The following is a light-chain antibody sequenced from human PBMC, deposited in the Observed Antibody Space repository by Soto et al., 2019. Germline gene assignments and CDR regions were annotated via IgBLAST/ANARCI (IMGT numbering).Light chain of an antibody. Sequence: QSALTQSPSVSGSPGQSVTISCTGTSSDVGSYNRVSWYHQSPGTAPKVMIYEVSNRPSRVPDRFSGSKSGNTASLTISGLQAEDEAEDYCSSDTTNSTVVFGGGTQLTVL. V-gene: IGLV2-18*02. CDR2: EVS. CDR3: SSDTTNSTVV. CDR1: SSDVGSYNR. J-gene: IGLJ2*01.